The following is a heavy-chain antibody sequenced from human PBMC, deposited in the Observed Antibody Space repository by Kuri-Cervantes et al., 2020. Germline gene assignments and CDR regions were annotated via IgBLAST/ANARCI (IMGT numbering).Heavy chain of an antibody. Sequence: ASVKVSCKASGYTFTSYYMHWVRQAPGQGLEWMGIINPSGGSTSYAQKFQGRVTMTRDTSTSTVYMELSSLRSEDTAVYYCASISHHSGYYYGSGSVNPAFDYWGQGTLVTVSS. V-gene: IGHV1-46*01. CDR3: ASISHHSGYYYGSGSVNPAFDY. CDR2: INPSGGST. CDR1: GYTFTSYY. J-gene: IGHJ4*02. D-gene: IGHD3-10*01.